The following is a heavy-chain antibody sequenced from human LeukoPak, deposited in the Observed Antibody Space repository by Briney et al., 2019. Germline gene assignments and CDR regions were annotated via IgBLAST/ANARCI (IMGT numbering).Heavy chain of an antibody. CDR1: GGSISSYY. Sequence: SDTLSLTCTVSGGSISSYYWSWIRQPPGKGLEWIGYYYQSGSTKYNPSLKSRVTISTDTSKKHVSLKLTSVTAADTAVYYCARALDNRDPKLGYYYNGMDVWGQGTTVTVSS. J-gene: IGHJ6*02. D-gene: IGHD1-14*01. CDR3: ARALDNRDPKLGYYYNGMDV. V-gene: IGHV4-59*07. CDR2: YYQSGST.